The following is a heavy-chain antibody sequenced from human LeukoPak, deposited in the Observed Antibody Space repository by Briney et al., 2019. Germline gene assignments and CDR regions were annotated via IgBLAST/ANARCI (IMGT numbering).Heavy chain of an antibody. Sequence: GGSLRLSCAASGFAFSAYAVYWVRKAPGRGLEWVTVISYDGSNKYYADSVKGRFTISRDNAKNSLYLQMNSLRAEDTAVYYCARRRGDYFDYWGQGTLVTVSS. J-gene: IGHJ4*02. CDR1: GFAFSAYA. CDR3: ARRRGDYFDY. V-gene: IGHV3-30-3*01. CDR2: ISYDGSNK.